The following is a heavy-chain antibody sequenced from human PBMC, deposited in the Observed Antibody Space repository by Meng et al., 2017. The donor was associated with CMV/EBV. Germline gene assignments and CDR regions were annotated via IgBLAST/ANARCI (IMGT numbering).Heavy chain of an antibody. Sequence: VQVVDLGVGLVQPGGSLRLSCAASGFTVSSNYMSWVRQAPGKGLEWVSVIYSGGSTYYADSVKGRFTISRDNSKNTLYLQMNSLRAEDTAVYYCLLVFGRGVIDYWGQGTLVTVSS. CDR2: IYSGGST. CDR1: GFTVSSNY. J-gene: IGHJ4*02. D-gene: IGHD3-3*02. CDR3: LLVFGRGVIDY. V-gene: IGHV3-66*01.